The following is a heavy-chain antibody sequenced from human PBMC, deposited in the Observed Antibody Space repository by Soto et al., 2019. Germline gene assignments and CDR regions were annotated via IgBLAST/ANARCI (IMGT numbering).Heavy chain of an antibody. CDR2: ISGSRGST. Sequence: GGSLRLSCAASGFTFSSYAMSWVRQAPGKGLEWVSAISGSRGSTYYADSVKGRFTISRDNSKNTLYLQMNSLRAEDTAVYYCAKDNPGYCSGGSCPGAFDIWGQGTMVTVSS. J-gene: IGHJ3*02. CDR1: GFTFSSYA. V-gene: IGHV3-23*01. CDR3: AKDNPGYCSGGSCPGAFDI. D-gene: IGHD2-15*01.